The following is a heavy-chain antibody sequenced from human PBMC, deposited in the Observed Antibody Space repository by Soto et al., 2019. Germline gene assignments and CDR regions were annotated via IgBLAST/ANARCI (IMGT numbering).Heavy chain of an antibody. V-gene: IGHV2-5*02. CDR1: GFSLSTSGVG. CDR2: IFWDDDK. D-gene: IGHD1-1*01. Sequence: QITLKESGPTLVKPTQTLTLTCTFSGFSLSTSGVGVGWIRQPPGKALEWLALIFWDDDKRYRPSLKSRLAISKDSSKNQVVLTMTNVDPVDTATYYCAHSSSTGPFYFYSYMDVSGEGTMVTVSS. J-gene: IGHJ6*03. CDR3: AHSSSTGPFYFYSYMDV.